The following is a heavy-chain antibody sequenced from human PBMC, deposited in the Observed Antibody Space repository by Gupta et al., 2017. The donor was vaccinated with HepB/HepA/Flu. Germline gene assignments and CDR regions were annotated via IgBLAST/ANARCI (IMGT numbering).Heavy chain of an antibody. Sequence: VQLRQWGAGLLQPSETLSLTCSVSGGSISGHYWSWIRQSPGKGLEWIGEINQEGGKNYNPYLKSRGTISLDTSKIQFSRRWSAVTAADPAGEYCAGSDSIAGRRGGDYLLEGGDKGATVTVSS. CDR3: AGSDSIAGRRGGDYLLEG. V-gene: IGHV4-34*01. CDR2: INQEGGK. CDR1: GGSISGHY. D-gene: IGHD4-17*01. J-gene: IGHJ6*04.